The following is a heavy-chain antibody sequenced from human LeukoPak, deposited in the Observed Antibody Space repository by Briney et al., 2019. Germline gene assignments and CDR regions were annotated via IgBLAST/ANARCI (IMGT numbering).Heavy chain of an antibody. CDR1: GYTFTSYG. CDR3: ARGPRYYDILTGYSRNAFDI. D-gene: IGHD3-9*01. J-gene: IGHJ3*02. CDR2: ISAYNGNT. V-gene: IGHV1-18*01. Sequence: ASVKVSCKASGYTFTSYGISWVRQAPGQGLEWMGWISAYNGNTNYAQKLQGRVTMTTDTSTSTAYMELRSLRSDDTAVYYCARGPRYYDILTGYSRNAFDIWGQGTMVTVSS.